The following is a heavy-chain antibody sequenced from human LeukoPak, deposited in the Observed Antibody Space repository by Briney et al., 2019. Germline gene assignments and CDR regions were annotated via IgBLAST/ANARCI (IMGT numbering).Heavy chain of an antibody. V-gene: IGHV4-61*02. D-gene: IGHD5-18*01. Sequence: SETLSLTCTVSGGSISSGSYYWSWIRQPAGKGLEWIGRIYPSGSTNYNPSLKSRVTISVETSKNPFSLKVSPVAPRNTDVYYCARGYGYALDIWGQETMVTVSS. CDR3: ARGYGYALDI. J-gene: IGHJ3*02. CDR2: IYPSGST. CDR1: GGSISSGSYY.